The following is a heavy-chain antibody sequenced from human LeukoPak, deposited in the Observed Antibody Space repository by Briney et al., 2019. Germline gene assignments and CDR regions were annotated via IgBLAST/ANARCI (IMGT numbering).Heavy chain of an antibody. CDR1: GFTFSSYW. D-gene: IGHD1-1*01. V-gene: IGHV3-7*01. CDR2: IKQDGSEK. Sequence: GGSLRLSCAASGFTFSSYWMSWVRQAPGKGLEWVANIKQDGSEKYYVDSVKGRFTISRDNSKNTLYLQMDSLRAEDTAVYYCAKDRRGSGTNYFDYWGQGTLVTVSS. CDR3: AKDRRGSGTNYFDY. J-gene: IGHJ4*02.